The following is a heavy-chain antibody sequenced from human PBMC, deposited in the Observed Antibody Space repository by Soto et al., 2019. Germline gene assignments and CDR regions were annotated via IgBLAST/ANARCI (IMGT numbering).Heavy chain of an antibody. Sequence: ASVKVSCKASGYTFTDYYMHCGRQAPGQGLEWMGWINPNSGGTNYAQKFQGRVTMTRDTSVSTAYMELSRLRSDDTAVYYCARGIAAAGTGYWGQGTLVTVSS. J-gene: IGHJ4*02. D-gene: IGHD6-13*01. CDR3: ARGIAAAGTGY. V-gene: IGHV1-2*02. CDR1: GYTFTDYY. CDR2: INPNSGGT.